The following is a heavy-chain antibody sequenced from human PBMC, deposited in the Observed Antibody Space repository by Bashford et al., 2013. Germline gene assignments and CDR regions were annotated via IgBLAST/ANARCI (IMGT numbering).Heavy chain of an antibody. CDR1: GYTFTSYA. CDR2: INAGNGNT. CDR3: ARVTYDSSGYYYWFDP. Sequence: ASVKVSCKASGYTFTSYAMHWVRQAPGQRLEWMGWINAGNGNTKYSQKFQGRVTITRDTSASTAYMELSSLRSEDTAVYYCARVTYDSSGYYYWFDPWGQGTLVTVSS. J-gene: IGHJ5*02. V-gene: IGHV1-3*01. D-gene: IGHD3-22*01.